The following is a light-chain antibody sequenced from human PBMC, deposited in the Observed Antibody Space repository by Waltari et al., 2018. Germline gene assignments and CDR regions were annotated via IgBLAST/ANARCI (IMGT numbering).Light chain of an antibody. V-gene: IGLV2-23*02. J-gene: IGLJ1*01. Sequence: QSALTQPASVSGTPGQSITISCTGTNSDVGNYNLVSWYQHHPGEAPKLKICEVIKRPSGVSNRCSGSTSGNTASLTISGLQAEDEADDYCCSYAGSGTYVFGTGTKVTV. CDR3: CSYAGSGTYV. CDR1: NSDVGNYNL. CDR2: EVI.